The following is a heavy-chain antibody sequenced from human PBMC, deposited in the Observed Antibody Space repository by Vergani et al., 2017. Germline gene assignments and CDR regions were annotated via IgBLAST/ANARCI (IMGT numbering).Heavy chain of an antibody. CDR3: AGRRDGYIYYAFDI. V-gene: IGHV1-69*02. CDR2: IIPILGIA. J-gene: IGHJ3*02. CDR1: GGTFSSHT. Sequence: QFQLVQSGAEVKKPGSSVKVSCKASGGTFSSHTFSWVRQAPGQGLEWLGRIIPILGIANYAQKFQGRVTITADKSTSTAYMELSSLRSEDTAVYYCAGRRDGYIYYAFDIWGQGTMVTVSS. D-gene: IGHD5-24*01.